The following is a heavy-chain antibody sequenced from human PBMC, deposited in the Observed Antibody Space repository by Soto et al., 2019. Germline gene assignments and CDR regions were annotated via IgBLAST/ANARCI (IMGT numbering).Heavy chain of an antibody. V-gene: IGHV3-11*01. CDR1: GFTFSDYY. Sequence: QVQLVESGGGLVKPGGSPRLSCAASGFTFSDYYMSWIRQAPGKGLEWVSYISSSGSTIYYADSVKGRFTISRDNAKNSLYLQMNSLRAEDTAVYYCARAGCSGGSCYSVYYYYGMDVWGQGTTVTVSS. CDR2: ISSSGSTI. D-gene: IGHD2-15*01. J-gene: IGHJ6*02. CDR3: ARAGCSGGSCYSVYYYYGMDV.